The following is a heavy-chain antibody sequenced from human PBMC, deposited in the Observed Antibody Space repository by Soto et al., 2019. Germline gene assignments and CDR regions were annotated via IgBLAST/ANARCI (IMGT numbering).Heavy chain of an antibody. CDR1: GFTFSSYD. V-gene: IGHV3-13*04. D-gene: IGHD6-19*01. CDR3: ARDVNIAVAEDYYYGMDV. CDR2: IGTAGDT. J-gene: IGHJ6*02. Sequence: GGSLRLSCAASGFTFSSYDMHWVRQATGKGLEWVSAIGTAGDTYYPGSVKGRFTISRENAKNSLYLQMNSLRAGDTAVYYCARDVNIAVAEDYYYGMDVWGQGTTVTVSS.